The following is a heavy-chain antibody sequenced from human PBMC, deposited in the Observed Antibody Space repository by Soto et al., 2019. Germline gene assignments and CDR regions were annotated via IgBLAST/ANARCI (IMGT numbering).Heavy chain of an antibody. V-gene: IGHV3-30-3*01. CDR3: ARDPSGGCSSTSCLASDYYYYYGMDV. CDR2: ISYDGSNK. CDR1: GFTFSSYA. Sequence: QVQLVESGGGVVQPGRSLRLSCAASGFTFSSYAMHWVRQAPGKGLEWVAVISYDGSNKYYADSVKGRFTISRDNSKNMLYLQMNSLRAEDTAVYYCARDPSGGCSSTSCLASDYYYYYGMDVWGQGTTVTVSS. J-gene: IGHJ6*02. D-gene: IGHD2-2*01.